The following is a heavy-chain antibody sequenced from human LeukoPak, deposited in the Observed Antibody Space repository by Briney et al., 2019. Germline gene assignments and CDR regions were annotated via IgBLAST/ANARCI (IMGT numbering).Heavy chain of an antibody. D-gene: IGHD3-16*01. J-gene: IGHJ4*02. CDR3: AGSGGAPNH. CDR1: GFTFSAIP. CDR2: INADGSET. V-gene: IGHV3-7*03. Sequence: GGSLRLSCAASGFTFSAIPMTWVRQAPGKGLQWGANINADGSETHYVDSLKGRFTFSRNNAKNSLFLQMNSLRAEDTPIYYVAGSGGAPNHWGQGTLVTVSS.